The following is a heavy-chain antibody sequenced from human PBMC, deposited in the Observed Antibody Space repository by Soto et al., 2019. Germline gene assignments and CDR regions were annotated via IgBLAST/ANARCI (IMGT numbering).Heavy chain of an antibody. CDR1: GGSISNYY. CDR3: AAVAMVRGRLGRGDAFDI. J-gene: IGHJ3*02. CDR2: IYYSGDT. V-gene: IGHV4-59*08. Sequence: QVQLQQSGPGLVKPSETLSLTCTVSGGSISNYYWSWIRQSPGKGLEWIGYIYYSGDTNYNPSLNSRVTISIDTSKNQFSLKLSSVTAADTAVYYCAAVAMVRGRLGRGDAFDIWGQGTMVTVSS. D-gene: IGHD3-10*01.